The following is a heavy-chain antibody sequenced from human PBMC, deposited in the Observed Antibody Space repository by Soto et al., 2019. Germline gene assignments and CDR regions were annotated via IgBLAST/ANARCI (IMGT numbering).Heavy chain of an antibody. Sequence: SETLSLTCAVYGGSFSGYYWSWIRQPPGKGLEWIGEINHSGSTNYNPSLKSRVTISVDTSKNQFSLKLSSVTAADTAVYYCARGKTEFIVVVPAAKGTFDYWGQGTLVTVSS. D-gene: IGHD2-2*01. CDR1: GGSFSGYY. J-gene: IGHJ4*02. CDR2: INHSGST. V-gene: IGHV4-34*01. CDR3: ARGKTEFIVVVPAAKGTFDY.